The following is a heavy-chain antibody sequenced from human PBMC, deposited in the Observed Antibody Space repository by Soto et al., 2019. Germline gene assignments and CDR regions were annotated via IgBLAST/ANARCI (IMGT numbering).Heavy chain of an antibody. V-gene: IGHV3-11*06. Sequence: GGSLRLSCAASGFTFSDYYMSWIRQAPGKGLEWVSYISSSSSYTNYADYVKGRFTISRDNAKNSLYLQMNSLRAEDTAVYYCASSMTGTTYDAFDIWGQGTMVTVSS. CDR2: ISSSSSYT. J-gene: IGHJ3*02. CDR3: ASSMTGTTYDAFDI. D-gene: IGHD1-7*01. CDR1: GFTFSDYY.